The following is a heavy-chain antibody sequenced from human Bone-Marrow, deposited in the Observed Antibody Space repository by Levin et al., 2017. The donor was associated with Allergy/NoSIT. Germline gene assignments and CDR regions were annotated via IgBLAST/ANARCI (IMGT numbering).Heavy chain of an antibody. Sequence: GGSLRLTCAASGFTFSRYAMSWVRQAPGKGLEWVSSITGDGARTYYADSVKGRFTISRDGSKGTLYLRLDSLRAEDTAVYYCTSRPAVEVSGPGDHWGQGTLVTVSS. J-gene: IGHJ4*02. CDR1: GFTFSRYA. CDR3: TSRPAVEVSGPGDH. CDR2: ITGDGART. D-gene: IGHD3-22*01. V-gene: IGHV3-23*01.